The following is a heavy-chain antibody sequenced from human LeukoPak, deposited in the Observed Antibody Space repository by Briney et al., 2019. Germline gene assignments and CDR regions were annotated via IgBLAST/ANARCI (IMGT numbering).Heavy chain of an antibody. CDR3: ARDRGTR. V-gene: IGHV4-39*07. J-gene: IGHJ4*02. D-gene: IGHD3-10*01. Sequence: SETLSLTCTVSGGSISSSSYYWGWIRQPPGKGLEWIGSIYYSGSTYYNPSLKSRVTISVDTSKNQFSLKLGSVTAAGTAVYYCARDRGTRWGQGTLVTVSS. CDR1: GGSISSSSYY. CDR2: IYYSGST.